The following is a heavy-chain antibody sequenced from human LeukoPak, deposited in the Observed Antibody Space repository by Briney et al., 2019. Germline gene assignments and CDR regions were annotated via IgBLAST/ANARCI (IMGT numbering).Heavy chain of an antibody. CDR3: TRDRQGPKLYEMHV. Sequence: GRSLRLSCAASGFTFSTYWMSWVRQAPGKGLEWVANIRQDGSAKYYLDSVKGRFTISRDNAKNSLYLQMNSLRAEDTAVYSCTRDRQGPKLYEMHVWGQGTTVTVSS. V-gene: IGHV3-7*01. D-gene: IGHD3-10*01. CDR2: IRQDGSAK. J-gene: IGHJ6*02. CDR1: GFTFSTYW.